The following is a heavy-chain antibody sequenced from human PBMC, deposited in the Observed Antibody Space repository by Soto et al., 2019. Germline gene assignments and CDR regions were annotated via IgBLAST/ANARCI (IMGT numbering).Heavy chain of an antibody. J-gene: IGHJ4*02. D-gene: IGHD6-19*01. Sequence: EVQLLESGGGLVQPGGSLRLSCAASGFTFSSYAMNWVRQGPGKGLEWVSVISGSGGSTYYADSVKDRFTISRDNSKNTLYLQMNGLRAEDTAVYYCASRSSGWYFDYWGQGTLVTVSS. CDR3: ASRSSGWYFDY. V-gene: IGHV3-23*01. CDR1: GFTFSSYA. CDR2: ISGSGGST.